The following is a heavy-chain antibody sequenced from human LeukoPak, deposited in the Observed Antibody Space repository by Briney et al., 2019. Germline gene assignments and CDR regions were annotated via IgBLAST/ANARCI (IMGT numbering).Heavy chain of an antibody. D-gene: IGHD3-3*01. J-gene: IGHJ4*02. CDR2: INPNSGGT. CDR3: ARTLDAHRYYDFYPIDY. V-gene: IGHV1-2*02. CDR1: GYTFTGYY. Sequence: ASVKVSCKASGYTFTGYYMHWVRQAPGQGLEWMGWINPNSGGTNYAQKFQGRVTMTRDTSISTAYMELSRLRSDDTAVYYCARTLDAHRYYDFYPIDYWGQGILVTVSS.